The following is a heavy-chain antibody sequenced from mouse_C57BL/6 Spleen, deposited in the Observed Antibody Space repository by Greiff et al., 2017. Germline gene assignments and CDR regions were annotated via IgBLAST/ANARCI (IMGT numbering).Heavy chain of an antibody. Sequence: VKLVESGPGLVAPSQSLSITCTVSGFSLTSYGVDWVRQSPGKGLEWLGVIWGVGSTNYNSALKSRLSISKDNSKSQVFLKMNSLQTDDTAMYYCASMAPEMAYWGQGTLVTVSA. CDR3: ASMAPEMAY. J-gene: IGHJ3*01. CDR2: IWGVGST. CDR1: GFSLTSYG. V-gene: IGHV2-6*01.